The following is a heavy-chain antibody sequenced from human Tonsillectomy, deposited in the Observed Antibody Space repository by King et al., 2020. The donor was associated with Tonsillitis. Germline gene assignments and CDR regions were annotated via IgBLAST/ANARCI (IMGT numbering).Heavy chain of an antibody. J-gene: IGHJ4*02. Sequence: VQLQQWGAGLLKPSETLSLTCAVYGGSFSGYYWSWIRQPPGKGLEWIGEINHSGSTNYNPSLKSRVTISVDTSKNQFSLKLSSVTAADTALYYCASIKDYYGSGSYYYWGQGTLVTVSS. V-gene: IGHV4-34*01. D-gene: IGHD3-10*01. CDR2: INHSGST. CDR3: ASIKDYYGSGSYYY. CDR1: GGSFSGYY.